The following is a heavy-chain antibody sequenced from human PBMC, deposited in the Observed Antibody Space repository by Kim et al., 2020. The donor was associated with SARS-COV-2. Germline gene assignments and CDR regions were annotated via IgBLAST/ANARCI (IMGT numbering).Heavy chain of an antibody. J-gene: IGHJ5*02. CDR2: IYTSGST. CDR1: GGSISSGSYY. CDR3: ARGSYSSSWYWVENFFDP. V-gene: IGHV4-61*02. Sequence: SKTLSLTCTVSGGSISSGSYYWSWIRQPAGKGLEWIGRIYTSGSTNYNPSLKSRVTISVDTSKNQFSLKLSSVTAADTAVYYCARGSYSSSWYWVENFFDPWGQGTLVTVSS. D-gene: IGHD6-13*01.